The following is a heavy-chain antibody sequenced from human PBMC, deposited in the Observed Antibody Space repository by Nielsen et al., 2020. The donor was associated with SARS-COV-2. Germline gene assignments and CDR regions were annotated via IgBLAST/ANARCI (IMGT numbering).Heavy chain of an antibody. D-gene: IGHD2-2*01. V-gene: IGHV4-30-4*01. CDR2: IYYSGST. J-gene: IGHJ3*02. CDR1: GGSISSGDYY. CDR3: ARATSYCSSTSCYFVGDAFDI. Sequence: LRLSCTVSGGSISSGDYYWSWIRQPPGKGLEWIGYIYYSGSTYYNPSLKSRVTISVETSKNQFSLKLSSVTAADTAVYYCARATSYCSSTSCYFVGDAFDIWGQGTMVTVSS.